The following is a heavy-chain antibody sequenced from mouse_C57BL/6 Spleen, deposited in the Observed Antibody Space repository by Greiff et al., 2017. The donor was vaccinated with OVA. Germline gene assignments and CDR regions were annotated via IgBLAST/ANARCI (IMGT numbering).Heavy chain of an antibody. CDR2: ISDGGSYT. D-gene: IGHD5-1*01. J-gene: IGHJ2*01. CDR1: GFTFSSYA. CDR3: ARDKGTWSYFDY. Sequence: EVQGVESGGGLVKPGGSLKLSCAASGFTFSSYAMSWVRQTPEKRLEWVATISDGGSYTYYPDNVKGRFTISRDNAKNNLYLQMSHLKSEDTAMYYCARDKGTWSYFDYWGQGTTLTVSS. V-gene: IGHV5-4*01.